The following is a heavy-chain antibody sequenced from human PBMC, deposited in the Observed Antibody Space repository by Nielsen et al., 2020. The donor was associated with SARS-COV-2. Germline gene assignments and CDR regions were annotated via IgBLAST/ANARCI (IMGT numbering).Heavy chain of an antibody. Sequence: ASVKVSCKASGYTFTGYYMHWVRQAPGQGLEWMGWINPNSGGTNYAQKFQGRVTMTEDTSTDTAYMELSSLRSEDTAVYYCARDIGGSYWLFDYWGQGTLVTVSS. CDR2: INPNSGGT. D-gene: IGHD1-26*01. V-gene: IGHV1-2*02. CDR3: ARDIGGSYWLFDY. J-gene: IGHJ4*02. CDR1: GYTFTGYY.